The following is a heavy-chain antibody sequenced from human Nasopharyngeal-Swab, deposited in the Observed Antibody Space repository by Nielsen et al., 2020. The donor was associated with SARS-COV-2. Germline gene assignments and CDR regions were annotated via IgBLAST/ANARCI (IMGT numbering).Heavy chain of an antibody. CDR2: IYYSGST. CDR3: ARDTNYGGESLSGTFDI. V-gene: IGHV4-30-4*01. J-gene: IGHJ3*02. Sequence: SETLSFTCTVSGASINSRDYYWSWIRQPPGKGLEWIGYIYYSGSTYYDPSLKSRVTISMDTSKNHFSLNMTSVSAADTAVYYCARDTNYGGESLSGTFDIWGQGTMVTVSS. CDR1: GASINSRDYY. D-gene: IGHD4-23*01.